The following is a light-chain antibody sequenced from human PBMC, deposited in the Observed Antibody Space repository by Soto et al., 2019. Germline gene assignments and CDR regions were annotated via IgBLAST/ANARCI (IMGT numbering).Light chain of an antibody. CDR3: GTWDIHRSAVV. CDR1: SSNVGNHY. J-gene: IGLJ2*01. Sequence: QSVLTQPSSVSAAPGQKVTISCSGSSSNVGNHYVSWYQLLPGAAPKLLIYESNKRPSGIPDRFSGSKSGTSATLGITGLQTGDEDDYYFGTWDIHRSAVVFGGGTKLTVL. V-gene: IGLV1-51*01. CDR2: ESN.